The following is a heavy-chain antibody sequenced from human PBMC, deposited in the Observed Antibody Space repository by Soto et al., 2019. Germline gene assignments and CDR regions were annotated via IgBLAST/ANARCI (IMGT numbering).Heavy chain of an antibody. V-gene: IGHV4-4*08. CDR1: DDSSSSYM. D-gene: IGHD5-12*01. Sequence: SETLSLTCTVSDDSSSSYMWSWIRQPPGRRLEWIGYIDSNGSTYYNPSLKSRVTISVDTSKNQFSLKLSSVTAADTAVYYCARLRRDGYNYDYWGQGTLVTVSS. CDR3: ARLRRDGYNYDY. CDR2: IDSNGST. J-gene: IGHJ4*02.